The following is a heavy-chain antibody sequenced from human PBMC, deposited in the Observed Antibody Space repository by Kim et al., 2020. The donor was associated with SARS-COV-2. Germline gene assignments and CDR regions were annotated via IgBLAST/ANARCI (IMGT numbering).Heavy chain of an antibody. CDR3: ARASGEGSSSWSTGAGGAFDI. Sequence: GGSLRLSCAASGFTFSSYDMHWVRQATGKGLEWVSAIGTAGDTYYPGSVKGRFTISRENAKNSLYLQMNSLRAGDTAVYYCARASGEGSSSWSTGAGGAFDIWGQGTMVTVSS. CDR1: GFTFSSYD. V-gene: IGHV3-13*01. CDR2: IGTAGDT. J-gene: IGHJ3*02. D-gene: IGHD6-13*01.